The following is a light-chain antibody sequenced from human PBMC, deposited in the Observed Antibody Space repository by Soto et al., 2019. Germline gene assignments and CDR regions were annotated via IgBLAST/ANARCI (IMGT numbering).Light chain of an antibody. CDR3: QQYYSTPPT. V-gene: IGKV4-1*01. Sequence: DILMTQSQDSLAVSLGERATINCKSSQSIVYSSNNKNYLAWYQQKPGQPPKLLIYWASTRESGVPDRFSGSGSGTDFTLTISSLQADDVAVYYCQQYYSTPPTFGQGTKVDTK. CDR1: QSIVYSSNNKNY. CDR2: WAS. J-gene: IGKJ1*01.